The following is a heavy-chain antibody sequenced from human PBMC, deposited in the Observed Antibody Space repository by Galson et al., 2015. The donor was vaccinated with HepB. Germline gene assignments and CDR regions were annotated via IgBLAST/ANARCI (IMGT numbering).Heavy chain of an antibody. J-gene: IGHJ6*03. D-gene: IGHD4-17*01. CDR3: ARDALGLPIPDYDYGDYGLSLGYYYMDV. Sequence: SVKVSCKASGYTFTGYYMHWVRQAPGQGLEWMGRINPNSGGTNYAQKFQGRVTMTRDTSISTAYMELSRLRSDDTAVYYCARDALGLPIPDYDYGDYGLSLGYYYMDVWGKGTTVTVSS. V-gene: IGHV1-2*06. CDR2: INPNSGGT. CDR1: GYTFTGYY.